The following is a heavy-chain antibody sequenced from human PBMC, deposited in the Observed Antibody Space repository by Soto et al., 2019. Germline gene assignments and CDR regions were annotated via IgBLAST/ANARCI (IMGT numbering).Heavy chain of an antibody. V-gene: IGHV1-69*01. J-gene: IGHJ6*02. D-gene: IGHD5-18*01. CDR2: IIPIFGTA. Sequence: QVQLVQSGAEVKKPGSSVKVSCKASGGTFSSYAISWVRQAPGQGLEWMGGIIPIFGTANYAQKFQGRVTITADESTSTAYMELSSLRSEDTAVYYGASSNDTAMGLGFYYYYGIDVWGQGTTVTVSS. CDR1: GGTFSSYA. CDR3: ASSNDTAMGLGFYYYYGIDV.